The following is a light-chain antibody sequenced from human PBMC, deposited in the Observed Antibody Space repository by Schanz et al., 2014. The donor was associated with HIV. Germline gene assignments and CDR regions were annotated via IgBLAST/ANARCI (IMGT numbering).Light chain of an antibody. CDR3: QSFDSSLNGVV. Sequence: QSVLTQPPSVSGPPGQRVTISCSGGTSNIGRNSVNWYQQLPGTAPKLLIYGNNQRPSGVPDRFSGSKSASSASLAISGLQAEDEADYFCQSFDSSLNGVVFGGGTKVTVL. CDR1: TSNIGRNS. J-gene: IGLJ3*02. CDR2: GNN. V-gene: IGLV1-44*01.